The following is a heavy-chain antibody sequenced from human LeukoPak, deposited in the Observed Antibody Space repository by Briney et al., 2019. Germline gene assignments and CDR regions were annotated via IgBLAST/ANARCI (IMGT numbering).Heavy chain of an antibody. CDR2: IKSKTDGGTT. J-gene: IGHJ4*02. V-gene: IGHV3-15*01. CDR3: TTDRPPYDSSGYFDY. Sequence: PGGSLRLSCAASGFTFSSYSMNWVLQAPAKGLEWFGRIKSKTDGGTTDYAAPVKGRFTISRDDSKNPLYLQMNSLKTEDTAVYYCTTDRPPYDSSGYFDYWGQGTLVTVSS. D-gene: IGHD3-22*01. CDR1: GFTFSSYS.